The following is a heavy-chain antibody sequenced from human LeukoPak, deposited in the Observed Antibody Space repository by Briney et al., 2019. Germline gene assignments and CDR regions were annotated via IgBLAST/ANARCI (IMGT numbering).Heavy chain of an antibody. CDR1: GGSISSSNW. J-gene: IGHJ6*03. CDR3: ARTIFGVVLSYYYYMDV. V-gene: IGHV4-4*02. Sequence: SGTLSLTCAVSGGSISSSNWWSWVRQPPGKGLEWIGEIYHSGSTNYNPSLKNRVTISVDKSKNQFSLKLSSVTAADTAVYYCARTIFGVVLSYYYYMDVWGKGTTVTVSS. D-gene: IGHD3-3*01. CDR2: IYHSGST.